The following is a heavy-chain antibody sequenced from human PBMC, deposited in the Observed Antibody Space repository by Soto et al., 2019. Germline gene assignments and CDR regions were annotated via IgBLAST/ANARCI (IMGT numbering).Heavy chain of an antibody. Sequence: QVQLQESGPGLVKPSQTLSLTCTVSGGSISSGGYYWSWIRQHPGKGLEWIGYIYYSGSTYYNPSLKRRVTISVDTSKNQFSLKLSSVTAADTAVYYCARDQAAAACLYGMDVWGQGTTVTVSS. CDR1: GGSISSGGYY. J-gene: IGHJ6*02. V-gene: IGHV4-31*03. D-gene: IGHD6-13*01. CDR2: IYYSGST. CDR3: ARDQAAAACLYGMDV.